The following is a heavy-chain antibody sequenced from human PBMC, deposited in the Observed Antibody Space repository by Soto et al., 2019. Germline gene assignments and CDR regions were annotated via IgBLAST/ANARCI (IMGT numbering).Heavy chain of an antibody. CDR3: ARAVDRAISDIWFDP. CDR2: IFSSDEK. CDR1: GFSLSNAGMG. D-gene: IGHD5-18*01. V-gene: IGHV2-26*01. Sequence: SGPTLVNPTETLTLTCTVSGFSLSNAGMGVSWIRQPPGKALEWLAHIFSSDEKSYRTSLETRLTVSKDTSKSQVVLTMANMDPLDTATYYCARAVDRAISDIWFDPWGQGTQVTVSS. J-gene: IGHJ5*02.